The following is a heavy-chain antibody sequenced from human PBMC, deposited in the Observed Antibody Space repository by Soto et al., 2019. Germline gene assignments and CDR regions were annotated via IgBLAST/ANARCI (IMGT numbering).Heavy chain of an antibody. CDR3: ARDRVLRYFDWLPKQPQVAFDI. D-gene: IGHD3-9*01. CDR1: GYTFTSYG. Sequence: GASVKVSCKASGYTFTSYGISWVRQAPGQGLERMGWISAYNGNTNYAQKLQGRVTMTTDTSTSTAYMELRSLRSDDTAVYYCARDRVLRYFDWLPKQPQVAFDIWGQGTMVTVSS. CDR2: ISAYNGNT. J-gene: IGHJ3*02. V-gene: IGHV1-18*01.